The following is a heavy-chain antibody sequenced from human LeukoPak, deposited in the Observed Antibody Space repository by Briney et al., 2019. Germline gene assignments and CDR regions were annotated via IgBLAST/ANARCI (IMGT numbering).Heavy chain of an antibody. V-gene: IGHV4-59*08. CDR3: ARHSDSSGWYSNYGMDV. D-gene: IGHD6-19*01. CDR2: IYYSGST. CDR1: GFTVSSYY. Sequence: GSLRLSCAASGFTVSSYYWSWIRQPPGKGLEWIGYIYYSGSTNYNPSLKSRVTISVDTSKNQFSLKLSSVTAADTAVYYCARHSDSSGWYSNYGMDVWGQGTTVTVSS. J-gene: IGHJ6*02.